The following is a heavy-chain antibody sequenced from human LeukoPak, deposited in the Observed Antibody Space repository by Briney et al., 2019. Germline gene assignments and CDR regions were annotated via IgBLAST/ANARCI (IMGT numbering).Heavy chain of an antibody. J-gene: IGHJ4*02. Sequence: GASVKVSCKVSGYTLTELSMHWVRQAPGKGLEWMGGFDPEDGETIYAQKFQGRVTMTEDTSTDTAYMELSSLRSEDTAVYYCATDIRAGTPHDYWGQGTLVTVSS. CDR2: FDPEDGET. V-gene: IGHV1-24*01. CDR1: GYTLTELS. D-gene: IGHD6-19*01. CDR3: ATDIRAGTPHDY.